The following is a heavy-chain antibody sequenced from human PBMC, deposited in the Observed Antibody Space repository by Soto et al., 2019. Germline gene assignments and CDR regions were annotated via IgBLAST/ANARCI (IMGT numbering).Heavy chain of an antibody. CDR2: IWYDGSNK. CDR3: ARDRDGYEGGIDY. J-gene: IGHJ4*02. Sequence: QVQLVESGGGVVQPGRSLRLSCAASGFTFSSYGMHWVRQAPGKGLEWVAVIWYDGSNKYYADSVKGRFTISRDNSKNTLYLQMNSLRAEDTAVYCCARDRDGYEGGIDYWGQGTLVTVSS. CDR1: GFTFSSYG. D-gene: IGHD5-12*01. V-gene: IGHV3-33*01.